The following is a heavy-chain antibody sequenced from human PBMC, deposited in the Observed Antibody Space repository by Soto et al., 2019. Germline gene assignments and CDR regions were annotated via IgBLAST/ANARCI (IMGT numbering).Heavy chain of an antibody. CDR2: FDPEDGET. Sequence: ASVKVSCKVSGYTLTELSMHWVRQAPGKGLEWMGGFDPEDGETIYAQKFQGRVTMTEDTSTDTAYMELSSLRSEDTAVYYCATLVYCSGGSCPPYYYYMDVWGKGTTVTVSS. CDR1: GYTLTELS. CDR3: ATLVYCSGGSCPPYYYYMDV. D-gene: IGHD2-15*01. J-gene: IGHJ6*03. V-gene: IGHV1-24*01.